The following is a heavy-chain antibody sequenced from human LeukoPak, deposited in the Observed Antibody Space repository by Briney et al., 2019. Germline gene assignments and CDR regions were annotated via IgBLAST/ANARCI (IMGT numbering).Heavy chain of an antibody. D-gene: IGHD4-17*01. J-gene: IGHJ4*02. CDR2: IYHSGST. CDR3: ARRRYGDYDY. Sequence: SETLSLTCTVSGYSISSGYYWGWIRQPPGKGLEWIGSIYHSGSTYYNPSLKSRVTISVDTSKNQFSLKLSSVTAADTAVYYCARRRYGDYDYWGQGTLVTVSS. V-gene: IGHV4-38-2*02. CDR1: GYSISSGYY.